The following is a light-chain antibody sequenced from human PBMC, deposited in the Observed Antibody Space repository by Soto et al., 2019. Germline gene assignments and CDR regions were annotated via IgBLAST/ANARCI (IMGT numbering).Light chain of an antibody. Sequence: DIQMTQSPSTLSASVGDRVTITCRASQSISSRLAWYQLKPGKAPKLLIYKASTLKSGVPSRFSGSGSGTEFTLTISNLQPDDFATYYCQHYNSYSEAFGQGTKVDIK. V-gene: IGKV1-5*03. CDR3: QHYNSYSEA. CDR2: KAS. J-gene: IGKJ1*01. CDR1: QSISSR.